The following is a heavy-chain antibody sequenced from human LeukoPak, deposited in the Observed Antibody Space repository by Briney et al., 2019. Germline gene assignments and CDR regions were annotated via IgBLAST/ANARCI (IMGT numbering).Heavy chain of an antibody. V-gene: IGHV1-69*05. CDR1: GGTFSSYA. Sequence: SVKVSCKASGGTFSSYAISWVRQAPGQGLEWMGRIIPVFGTANYAQKFQGRVTITTDESTSTAYMELSSLRSEDTAVYYCARGGEDCSSTSCYEDPWFDPWGQGTLVTVSS. CDR2: IIPVFGTA. J-gene: IGHJ5*02. D-gene: IGHD2-2*01. CDR3: ARGGEDCSSTSCYEDPWFDP.